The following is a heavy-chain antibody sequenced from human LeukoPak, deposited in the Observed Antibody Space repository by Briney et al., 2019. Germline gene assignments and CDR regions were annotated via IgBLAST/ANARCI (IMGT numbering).Heavy chain of an antibody. CDR3: ARTLYGDYPNYYYYGMDV. CDR2: IYYSGST. D-gene: IGHD4-17*01. CDR1: GGPISSYY. V-gene: IGHV4-59*08. J-gene: IGHJ6*02. Sequence: PSETLSLTCTVSGGPISSYYWSWIRQPPGKGLEWIGYIYYSGSTNYNPSLKSRVTISVDTSKNQLSLKLSSVTAADTAVYYCARTLYGDYPNYYYYGMDVWGQGTTVTVSS.